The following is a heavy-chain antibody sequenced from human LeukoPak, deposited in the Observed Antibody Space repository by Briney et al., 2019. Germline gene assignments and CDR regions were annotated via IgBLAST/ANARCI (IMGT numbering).Heavy chain of an antibody. CDR1: GLTVSSYS. J-gene: IGHJ4*02. CDR2: ISSSSSTI. V-gene: IGHV3-48*02. D-gene: IGHD2-15*01. Sequence: PGGSLRLSCVASGLTVSSYSMNWVRQAPGKGLEWVSYISSSSSTIYYADSVKGRFTISRENAKNSLDLQMNSLRDEDTAVYYCARARASGRSGFDYWGQGTLVTVSS. CDR3: ARARASGRSGFDY.